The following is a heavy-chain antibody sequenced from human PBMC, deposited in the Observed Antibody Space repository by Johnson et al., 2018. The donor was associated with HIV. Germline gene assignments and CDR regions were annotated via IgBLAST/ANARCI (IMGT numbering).Heavy chain of an antibody. CDR2: IYSGGNK. CDR1: GFTFSAYW. V-gene: IGHV3-66*01. Sequence: VQLVESGGGVVQPGRSLRLSCAASGFTFSAYWMHWVRQAPGKGLEWVSVIYSGGNKYFADSVKGRFTISRDNSKKTLYLQMNSLRAEDTAVYYCARKRWEPLDAFDIWGQGTMVTVSS. CDR3: ARKRWEPLDAFDI. J-gene: IGHJ3*02. D-gene: IGHD1-26*01.